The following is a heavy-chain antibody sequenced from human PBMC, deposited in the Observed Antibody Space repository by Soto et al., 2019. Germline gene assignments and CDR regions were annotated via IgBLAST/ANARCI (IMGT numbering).Heavy chain of an antibody. D-gene: IGHD6-13*01. Sequence: LRLSCAASGFTFSSYAMHWVRQAPGKGLEWVAVISYDGSNKYCADSVKGRFTISRDNSKNTLYLQMNSLRAEDTAVYYCAGAGGRIAAAGTVFDPWGQGTLVTVSS. V-gene: IGHV3-30-3*01. CDR1: GFTFSSYA. CDR2: ISYDGSNK. J-gene: IGHJ5*02. CDR3: AGAGGRIAAAGTVFDP.